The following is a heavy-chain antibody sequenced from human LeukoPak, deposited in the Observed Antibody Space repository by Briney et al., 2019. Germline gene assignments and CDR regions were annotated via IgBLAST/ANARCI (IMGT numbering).Heavy chain of an antibody. V-gene: IGHV3-23*01. CDR3: AKKRLRYFDWSPDY. Sequence: GGSLRLSCAASGFTFSSYAMSWVRQAPGKGLEWVSAISGSGGSTYYADSVKGRFTISRDNSKNTLYLQMNSLRAEDTAVYYCAKKRLRYFDWSPDYWGQGTLVTVSS. CDR1: GFTFSSYA. D-gene: IGHD3-9*01. CDR2: ISGSGGST. J-gene: IGHJ4*02.